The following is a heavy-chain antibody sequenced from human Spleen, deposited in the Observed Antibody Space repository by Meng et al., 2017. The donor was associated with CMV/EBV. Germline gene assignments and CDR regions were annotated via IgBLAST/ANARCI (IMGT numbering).Heavy chain of an antibody. Sequence: GESLKISCAASGFTFSAYSMNWVRQAPGKGLEWVSSISTTSSYIYYADSMKGRFTISRDNAKNPLYLQMNSLRAEDTAVYYCVGFGVAITNGLDVWGQGTTVTVSS. CDR2: ISTTSSYI. CDR1: GFTFSAYS. J-gene: IGHJ6*02. D-gene: IGHD3-3*01. CDR3: VGFGVAITNGLDV. V-gene: IGHV3-21*01.